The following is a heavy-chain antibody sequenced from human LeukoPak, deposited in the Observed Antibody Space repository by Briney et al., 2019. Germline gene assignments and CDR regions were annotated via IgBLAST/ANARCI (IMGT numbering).Heavy chain of an antibody. V-gene: IGHV3-30*02. D-gene: IGHD5-12*01. Sequence: GGSLRLSCAASGFTFSNYGFHWVRQAPGKGLEWVALIRDDGITTYYADSVKGRFIISRDDSKNTLYLQMNSLRAEGTAVYYCARGKASGGYSGYGLDAFDIWGQGIMVTVSS. CDR3: ARGKASGGYSGYGLDAFDI. CDR1: GFTFSNYG. CDR2: IRDDGITT. J-gene: IGHJ3*02.